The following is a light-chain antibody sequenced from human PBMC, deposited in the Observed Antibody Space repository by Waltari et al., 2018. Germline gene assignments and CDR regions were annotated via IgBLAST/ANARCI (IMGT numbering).Light chain of an antibody. Sequence: QSALTQPASVSGSPGQSITLPCTGTSSDVGRYNFVSWYQQHPGKAPQLIIYEVNKRPSGVSNRLSGSKSGNTASLTISGLQAEDESDYYCCSYAGRSTWVFGGGTKVTVL. CDR3: CSYAGRSTWV. V-gene: IGLV2-23*02. J-gene: IGLJ3*02. CDR2: EVN. CDR1: SSDVGRYNF.